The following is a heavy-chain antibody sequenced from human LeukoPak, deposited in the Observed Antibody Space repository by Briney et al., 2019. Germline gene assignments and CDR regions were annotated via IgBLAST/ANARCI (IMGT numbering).Heavy chain of an antibody. V-gene: IGHV3-11*01. CDR2: ISSSGSTI. D-gene: IGHD5-12*01. Sequence: PGGSLRLSCAASGFTFSDYYMSWIRQAPGKGLEWVSYISSSGSTIYYADSVKGRFTISRDNSKNTLYLQMNSLRAEDTAVYYCAKYSGYYDHFDYWGQGTLVTVSS. CDR1: GFTFSDYY. J-gene: IGHJ4*02. CDR3: AKYSGYYDHFDY.